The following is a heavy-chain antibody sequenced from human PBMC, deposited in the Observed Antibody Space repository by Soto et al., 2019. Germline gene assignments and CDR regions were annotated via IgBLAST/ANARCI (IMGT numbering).Heavy chain of an antibody. CDR2: IYYSGST. CDR1: GGSISSGGYY. D-gene: IGHD2-15*01. Sequence: QVQLQESGPGLVKPSQTLSLTCTVSGGSISSGGYYWSWIRQHPGKGLEWIGYIYYSGSTYYNPSLKSLVTISVDTSKNQFSLKLSSVTAADTAVYYCARGTKHDYSPPNWGQGTLVTVSS. J-gene: IGHJ4*02. V-gene: IGHV4-31*01. CDR3: ARGTKHDYSPPN.